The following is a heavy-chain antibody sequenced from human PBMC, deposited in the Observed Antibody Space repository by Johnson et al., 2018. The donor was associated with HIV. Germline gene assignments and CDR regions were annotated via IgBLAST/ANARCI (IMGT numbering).Heavy chain of an antibody. CDR1: GFTFSSFG. CDR2: ISYDGNNK. Sequence: QVQLVESGGGVVQPGRSLRLSCAATGFTFSSFGMHWVRQDPGKGLEWVALISYDGNNKYYADSVKGRFTISRDNSKNTLFLQMNSLRAEYTAVYYCASFRGVIRSDAFDIWGQGTMVTVSS. D-gene: IGHD3-10*01. V-gene: IGHV3-30*03. CDR3: ASFRGVIRSDAFDI. J-gene: IGHJ3*02.